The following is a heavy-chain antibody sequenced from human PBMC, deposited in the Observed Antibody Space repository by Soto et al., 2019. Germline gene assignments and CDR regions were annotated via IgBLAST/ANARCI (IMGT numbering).Heavy chain of an antibody. J-gene: IGHJ3*01. CDR1: GFTFNRNA. CDR3: ATNRDYDYAAFDV. D-gene: IGHD3-16*01. V-gene: IGHV3-23*01. Sequence: QPGWSLRLSCAGSGFTFNRNAMSWVRQAPGKGLEWVSGITGNSAFTYYADSVKGRFIISRDNSKNTLYLQINTLRVEDTAVYYCATNRDYDYAAFDVWGLWTVVTLSS. CDR2: ITGNSAFT.